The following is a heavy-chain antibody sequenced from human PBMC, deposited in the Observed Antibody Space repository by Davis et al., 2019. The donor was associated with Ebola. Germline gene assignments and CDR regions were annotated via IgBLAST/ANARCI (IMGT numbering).Heavy chain of an antibody. V-gene: IGHV1-2*02. CDR3: ARDMGMVQEANWFDP. CDR1: GYTFTGYY. J-gene: IGHJ5*02. D-gene: IGHD3-10*01. CDR2: MNPYSGHT. Sequence: ASVKVSCKASGYTFTGYYMHWVRQAPGQGLEWMGWMNPYSGHTGYVEKFKGRVTMTRDSSITTAYMELISLRLDDTAVYYCARDMGMVQEANWFDPWGQGTLVTVSS.